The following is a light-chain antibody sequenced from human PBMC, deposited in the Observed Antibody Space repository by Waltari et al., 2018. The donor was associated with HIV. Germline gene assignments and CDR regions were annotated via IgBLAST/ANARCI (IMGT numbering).Light chain of an antibody. V-gene: IGKV1-13*02. CDR3: QQFISYPVT. CDR1: QGISNA. Sequence: AVQLTQSPSSLSTSVGDRVTITFRASQGISNALAWYQQKPEKAPKLLIYDASTLASGVPSRFIGSGSGTDFTLTISSLQPEDFATYYCQQFISYPVTFGQGTRLEIK. J-gene: IGKJ5*01. CDR2: DAS.